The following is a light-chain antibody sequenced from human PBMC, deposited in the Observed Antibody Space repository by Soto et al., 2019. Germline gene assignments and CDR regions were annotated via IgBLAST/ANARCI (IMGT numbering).Light chain of an antibody. J-gene: IGKJ2*02. V-gene: IGKV3-15*01. CDR2: GAS. Sequence: EIVMTQSPATLSVSPGERATLSCRASQSVSSNLAWYQQKPGQAPSLLIYGASTRATGIPARFSGSGSGTEFTLTSSSLQSEDFSLYYCQQDNNWPRTFGQGTKLEIK. CDR1: QSVSSN. CDR3: QQDNNWPRT.